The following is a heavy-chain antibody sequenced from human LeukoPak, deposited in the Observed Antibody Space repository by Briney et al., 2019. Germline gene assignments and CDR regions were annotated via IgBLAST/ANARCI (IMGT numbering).Heavy chain of an antibody. Sequence: GSLRLSCAASRFTFSNYAMHWVRQAPGKGLEWIGYIYYSGSTNYNPSLKSRVTISVDTSKNQFSLKLSSVTAADTAVYYCARGALYSDFWSGPYDYWGQGTLVTVSS. CDR3: ARGALYSDFWSGPYDY. J-gene: IGHJ4*02. CDR1: RFTFSNYA. D-gene: IGHD3-3*01. V-gene: IGHV4-59*01. CDR2: IYYSGST.